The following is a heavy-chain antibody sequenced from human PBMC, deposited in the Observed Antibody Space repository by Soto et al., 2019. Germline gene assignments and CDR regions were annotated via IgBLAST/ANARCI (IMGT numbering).Heavy chain of an antibody. CDR1: GGSISSYY. Sequence: TSETLSLTCTVSGGSISSYYWSWIRQPPGKGLEWIGYIYYSGSTNYNPSLKSRVTISVDTSKNQFSLKLSSVTAADTAVYYCARIDGGYSYGSIFDYWGQGTLVTVS. D-gene: IGHD5-18*01. J-gene: IGHJ4*02. CDR2: IYYSGST. CDR3: ARIDGGYSYGSIFDY. V-gene: IGHV4-59*01.